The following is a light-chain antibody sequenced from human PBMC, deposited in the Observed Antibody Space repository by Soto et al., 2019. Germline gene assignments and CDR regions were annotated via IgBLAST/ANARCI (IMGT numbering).Light chain of an antibody. CDR3: SSYTSSSTYV. J-gene: IGLJ1*01. Sequence: QSVLTQPRSVSGSPGQSVTISCTGTSSDVGVYNYVSWYQQHPGKAPKLMIYEVSNRPSGVSNRFSDSKSGNTASLTISGLQAEDEADYYCSSYTSSSTYVFGTGTKV. CDR2: EVS. CDR1: SSDVGVYNY. V-gene: IGLV2-14*01.